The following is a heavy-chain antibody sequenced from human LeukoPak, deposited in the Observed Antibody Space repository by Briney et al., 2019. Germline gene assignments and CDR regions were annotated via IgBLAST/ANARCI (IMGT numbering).Heavy chain of an antibody. J-gene: IGHJ6*02. Sequence: ASETPSLTCTVSGGFISGRYWSWIRQPPGKGLEWIGYIYYSGSTNYNPSLKSRVAISVDTSKNQFSLKLSSVTAADTAVYYCARTFSESYYYYGMDVWGQGTTVTVSS. CDR3: ARTFSESYYYYGMDV. V-gene: IGHV4-59*11. D-gene: IGHD1-26*01. CDR1: GGFISGRY. CDR2: IYYSGST.